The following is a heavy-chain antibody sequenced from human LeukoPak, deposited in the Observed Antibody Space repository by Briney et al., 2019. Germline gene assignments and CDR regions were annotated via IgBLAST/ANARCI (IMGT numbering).Heavy chain of an antibody. V-gene: IGHV4-34*01. CDR2: INHSGST. D-gene: IGHD5-12*01. CDR1: GGSFSGYY. J-gene: IGHJ5*02. CDR3: ARKRQWLRLNWFDP. Sequence: SKTLSLTCAVYGGSFSGYYWSWIRQPPGKGLEWIGEINHSGSTNYNPSLKSRVTISVDTSKNQFSLKLSSVTAADTAVYYCARKRQWLRLNWFDPWGQGTLVTVSS.